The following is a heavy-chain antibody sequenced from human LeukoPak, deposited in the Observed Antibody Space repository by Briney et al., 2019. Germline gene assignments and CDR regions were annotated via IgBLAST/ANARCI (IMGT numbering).Heavy chain of an antibody. CDR1: GFTFSSHW. D-gene: IGHD2-2*01. CDR2: INADGSAT. J-gene: IGHJ5*02. CDR3: VRGALRDCSYTSCTRGDWFDP. V-gene: IGHV3-74*01. Sequence: GGSLRLSCAASGFTFSSHWMHWVRQAPEKGLVGVSHINADGSATYYAASVNGRFTISRDNARNTLYLQTHSLTAEDTGVYYCVRGALRDCSYTSCTRGDWFDPWGQGTLVTVSS.